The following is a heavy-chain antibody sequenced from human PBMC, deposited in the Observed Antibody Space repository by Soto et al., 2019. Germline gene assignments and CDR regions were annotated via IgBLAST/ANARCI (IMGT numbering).Heavy chain of an antibody. D-gene: IGHD1-26*01. V-gene: IGHV4-59*08. CDR2: IYCSGTTT. Sequence: QVQLQESGPGLVRPSETLSLTCTVSGGSINHYSWTWIRQPPGQGLEWMVYIYCSGTTTNYHPSLKSRVTLSVDTSKNQFSLKLSSVPAADTAVYYCARLGGSYAVPHFDYWGQGTLVTVSS. CDR1: GGSINHYS. CDR3: ARLGGSYAVPHFDY. J-gene: IGHJ4*02.